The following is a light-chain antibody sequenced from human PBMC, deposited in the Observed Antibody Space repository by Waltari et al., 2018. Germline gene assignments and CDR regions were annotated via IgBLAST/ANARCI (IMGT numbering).Light chain of an antibody. J-gene: IGKJ1*01. CDR1: QSISGN. Sequence: EVLMTQSPATLSVSPGERATLSCRASQSISGNLACYQQKPGQAPRLVIYAASTRATGIPARFSGSGSGTDFTLTITGLQSEDFAVYYCQQYHYWPPWTFGQGTTVEI. V-gene: IGKV3-15*01. CDR2: AAS. CDR3: QQYHYWPPWT.